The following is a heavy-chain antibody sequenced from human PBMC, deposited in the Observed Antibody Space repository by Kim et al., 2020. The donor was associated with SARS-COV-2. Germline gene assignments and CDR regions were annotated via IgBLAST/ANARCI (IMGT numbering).Heavy chain of an antibody. D-gene: IGHD2-15*01. V-gene: IGHV4-61*02. J-gene: IGHJ3*02. CDR1: GGSISSGSYY. Sequence: SETLSLTCTVSGGSISSGSYYWSWIRQPAGKGLEWIGRIYTSGSTNYNPSLKSRVTISVDTSKNQFSLKLSSVTAADTAVYYCARDRCSGGSCYSWRGYSVAFDIWGQGTMVTVSS. CDR3: ARDRCSGGSCYSWRGYSVAFDI. CDR2: IYTSGST.